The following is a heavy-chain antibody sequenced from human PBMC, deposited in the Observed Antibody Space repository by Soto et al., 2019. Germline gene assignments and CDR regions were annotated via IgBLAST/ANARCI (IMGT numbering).Heavy chain of an antibody. D-gene: IGHD5-18*01. CDR3: ARDYSSYGPFDY. CDR1: GFTLRSYN. J-gene: IGHJ4*02. CDR2: ISSSSSTI. V-gene: IGHV3-48*01. Sequence: GGVLRISFAAPGFTLRSYNMNLGRQAPGKGLEWVSYISSSSSTIYYADSVKGRFTISRDNAKNSLYLQMNSLRAEDTAVYYCARDYSSYGPFDYWGQGTLVTVSS.